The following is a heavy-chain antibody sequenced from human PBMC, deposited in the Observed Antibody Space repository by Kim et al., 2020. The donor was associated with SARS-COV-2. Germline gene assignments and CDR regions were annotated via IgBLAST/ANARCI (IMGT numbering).Heavy chain of an antibody. V-gene: IGHV4-39*01. Sequence: TYYNPSLKSRVTISVDTSGNQFSLKLASVTAADPAVYYCARRTEAGGYFDFWGQGSPVTVAS. D-gene: IGHD3-16*01. J-gene: IGHJ4*02. CDR3: ARRTEAGGYFDF. CDR2: T.